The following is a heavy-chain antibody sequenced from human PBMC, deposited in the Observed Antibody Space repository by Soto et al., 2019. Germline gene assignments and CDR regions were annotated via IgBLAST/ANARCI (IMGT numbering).Heavy chain of an antibody. V-gene: IGHV3-23*01. J-gene: IGHJ4*02. CDR1: GFTFSSYA. CDR3: AKGYGSGSYYNGLFDY. D-gene: IGHD3-10*01. CDR2: ISGSGGST. Sequence: LRLSCAASGFTFSSYAMSWVRQAPGKGLEWVSAISGSGGSTYYADSVKGRFTISRDNSKNTLYLQMNSLRAEDTAVYYCAKGYGSGSYYNGLFDYWGQGTLVTVSS.